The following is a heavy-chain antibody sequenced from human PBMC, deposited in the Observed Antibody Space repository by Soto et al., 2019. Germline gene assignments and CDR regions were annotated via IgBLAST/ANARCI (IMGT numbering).Heavy chain of an antibody. D-gene: IGHD6-19*01. CDR1: GGSISSGDYY. J-gene: IGHJ6*03. CDR3: ARRSGWYSLRGYYYYYMDV. V-gene: IGHV4-30-4*02. CDR2: IYYSGST. Sequence: PSETLSLTCTVSGGSISSGDYYWSWIRQPPGKGLEWIGYIYYSGSTYYNPSLKSRVTISVDTSKNQFSLKLSSVTAADTAVYHCARRSGWYSLRGYYYYYMDVWGKGTTVTVSS.